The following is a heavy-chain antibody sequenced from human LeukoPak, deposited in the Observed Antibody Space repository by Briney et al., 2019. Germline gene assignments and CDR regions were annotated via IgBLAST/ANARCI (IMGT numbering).Heavy chain of an antibody. V-gene: IGHV3-23*01. Sequence: ETLSLTCAVYGGSFSGYYWSWIRQAPGKGLEWVSGIGGSGGVTDHADSVKGRFTISRDNSKNTLYLQMNSLRAEDTAVYYCAKDLWGFVEVAAILDYWGQGTLVTVSS. D-gene: IGHD2-15*01. J-gene: IGHJ4*02. CDR1: GGSFSGYY. CDR2: IGGSGGVT. CDR3: AKDLWGFVEVAAILDY.